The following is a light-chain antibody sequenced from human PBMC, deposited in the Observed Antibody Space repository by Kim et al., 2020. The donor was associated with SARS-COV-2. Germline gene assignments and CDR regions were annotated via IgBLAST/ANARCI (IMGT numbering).Light chain of an antibody. V-gene: IGLV1-44*01. CDR3: GAWDDSLTGYV. CDR1: SSNIGSNI. CDR2: NDD. J-gene: IGLJ1*01. Sequence: GQRVTISCSGSSSNIGSNIVNWYQQFPGTAPKVLIYNDDQRPSGVPDRFSGSKSGTSASLAISGLQSEDEADYYCGAWDDSLTGYVFGIGTKITVL.